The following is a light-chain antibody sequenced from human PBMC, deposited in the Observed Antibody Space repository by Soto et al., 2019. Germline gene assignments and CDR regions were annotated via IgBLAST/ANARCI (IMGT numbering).Light chain of an antibody. CDR3: SSSAGSNNYG. V-gene: IGLV2-8*01. CDR2: EVS. J-gene: IGLJ1*01. CDR1: SSDVGGYKY. Sequence: QSALTQPPSASGSPGQSVTISCTGTSSDVGGYKYVSWYQQHPGKAPKLMIYEVSARPSGVPNRFSGYKSGNTASLTVSGLQAEDEADYYCSSSAGSNNYGFGTGTKLTVL.